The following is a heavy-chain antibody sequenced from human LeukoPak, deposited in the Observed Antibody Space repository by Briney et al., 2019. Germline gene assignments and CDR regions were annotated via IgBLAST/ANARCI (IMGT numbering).Heavy chain of an antibody. D-gene: IGHD3-10*01. Sequence: ASVKVSCKASGYTFTSYGISWVRQAPGQGLEWMGWISAYNGNTNYAQKLQGRVTMTTDTSTSTAYMELRSLGSDDTAVYYCARDIGIWFGELLPHWGQGTLVTVSS. CDR1: GYTFTSYG. V-gene: IGHV1-18*01. CDR3: ARDIGIWFGELLPH. CDR2: ISAYNGNT. J-gene: IGHJ4*02.